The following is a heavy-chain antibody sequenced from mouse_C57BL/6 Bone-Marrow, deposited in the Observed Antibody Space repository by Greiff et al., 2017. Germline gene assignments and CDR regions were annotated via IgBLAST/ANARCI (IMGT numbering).Heavy chain of an antibody. CDR1: GYTFTSYW. Sequence: VQLQQPGAELVKPGASVKMSCKASGYTFTSYWITWVKQRPGQGLEWIGDFYPGSGSTNYNEKFKSKATLTVETSSSTAYMQLSSLTSEDSAVYYCARGTAFYAMDYWGQGTSVTVSS. J-gene: IGHJ4*01. V-gene: IGHV1-55*01. D-gene: IGHD3-3*01. CDR2: FYPGSGST. CDR3: ARGTAFYAMDY.